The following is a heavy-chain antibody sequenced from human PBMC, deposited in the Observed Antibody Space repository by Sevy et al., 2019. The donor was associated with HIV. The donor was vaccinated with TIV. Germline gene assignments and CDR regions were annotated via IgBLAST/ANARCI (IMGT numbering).Heavy chain of an antibody. CDR1: GFTLSSYW. J-gene: IGHJ4*02. Sequence: GGCLRLSCAASGFTLSSYWMSWVRQAPGKGLEWVANIKQDGSEKYYVDSVKGRFTISRDNAKNSLYLQMNSLRVEDTAIYYCARGEQWLSFNYWGQGTLVTVS. V-gene: IGHV3-7*03. D-gene: IGHD6-19*01. CDR2: IKQDGSEK. CDR3: ARGEQWLSFNY.